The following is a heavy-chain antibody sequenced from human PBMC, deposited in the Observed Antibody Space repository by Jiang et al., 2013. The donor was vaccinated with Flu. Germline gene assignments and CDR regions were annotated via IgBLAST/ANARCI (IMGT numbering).Heavy chain of an antibody. CDR2: ISSSGSYA. CDR1: DYY. Sequence: DYYMNRIRQAPGKGLEWVSYISSSGSYANYADSVKGRFTISRDNAKNSLYLLMNSLRAEDTAVYYCARRYCSGGSCYPMTFDYWGQGTLVTVSS. V-gene: IGHV3-11*06. CDR3: ARRYCSGGSCYPMTFDY. D-gene: IGHD2-15*01. J-gene: IGHJ4*02.